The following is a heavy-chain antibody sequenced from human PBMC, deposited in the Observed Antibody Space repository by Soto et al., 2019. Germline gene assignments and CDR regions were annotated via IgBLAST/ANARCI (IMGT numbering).Heavy chain of an antibody. CDR1: GFTFSSYW. Sequence: GGSLRLSCAASGFTFSSYWMSWVRQAPGKGLEWVANIKQDGSEKYYVDSVKGRFTISRDNAKNSLYLQMNSLRAEDTAAYYCARLQLRFLEWPEGWFDPWGQGTLVTVSS. J-gene: IGHJ5*02. CDR3: ARLQLRFLEWPEGWFDP. CDR2: IKQDGSEK. D-gene: IGHD3-3*01. V-gene: IGHV3-7*03.